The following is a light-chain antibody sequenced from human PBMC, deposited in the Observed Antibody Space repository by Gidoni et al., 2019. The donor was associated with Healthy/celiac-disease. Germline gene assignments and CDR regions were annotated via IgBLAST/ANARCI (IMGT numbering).Light chain of an antibody. V-gene: IGKV1-5*03. CDR1: QSISSG. Sequence: DIQMTQSPSTLSASVGDRVTITCRASQSISSGLAWYQQKPGKAPKLLIYKASSLESGVPSRFSGSGSGTEFTLSISSLQPDDFSTYYCQQYNSYPLTFGGGTKVEIK. CDR3: QQYNSYPLT. CDR2: KAS. J-gene: IGKJ4*01.